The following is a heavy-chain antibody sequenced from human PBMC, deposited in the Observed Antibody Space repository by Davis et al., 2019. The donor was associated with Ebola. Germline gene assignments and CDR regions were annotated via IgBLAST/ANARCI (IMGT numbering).Heavy chain of an antibody. CDR1: EFSITDDF. CDR2: TGASSTS. J-gene: IGHJ5*02. Sequence: GESLKISCTASEFSITDDFMSWIRQSPGKGLEWVTYTGASSTSYVNSVKGRFTVSGDRATNSLYLQMDSLRAEDTAIYYCARAFYDSSGYHWFDPWGQGTLVTVSS. V-gene: IGHV3-11*06. D-gene: IGHD3-22*01. CDR3: ARAFYDSSGYHWFDP.